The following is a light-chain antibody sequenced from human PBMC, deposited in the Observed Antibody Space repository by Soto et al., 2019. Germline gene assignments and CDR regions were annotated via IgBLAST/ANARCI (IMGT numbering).Light chain of an antibody. J-gene: IGKJ1*01. V-gene: IGKV3-15*01. Sequence: EIVMTQSPATLSVSPGERATLSCRASQSIGSTLAWFQQKPGQAPRLLIYGASTRATGVPARFSGSGSGTEFTLTISSLQSEDFAVYYCQQYKNWWTFGQGTKVEIK. CDR1: QSIGST. CDR2: GAS. CDR3: QQYKNWWT.